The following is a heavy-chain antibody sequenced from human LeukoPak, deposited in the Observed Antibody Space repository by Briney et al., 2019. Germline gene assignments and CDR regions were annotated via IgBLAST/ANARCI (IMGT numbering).Heavy chain of an antibody. Sequence: ASVKVSCKASGYTFTSYGISWVRQAPGQGLEWMGWISAYNGNTNYAQKLQGRVTMTTDTSTSTAYMELRGLRSDDTAVYYCARNGAAIWYDISGYFPLDYWGQGTLVTVSS. CDR2: ISAYNGNT. D-gene: IGHD3-22*01. CDR3: ARNGAAIWYDISGYFPLDY. J-gene: IGHJ4*02. CDR1: GYTFTSYG. V-gene: IGHV1-18*01.